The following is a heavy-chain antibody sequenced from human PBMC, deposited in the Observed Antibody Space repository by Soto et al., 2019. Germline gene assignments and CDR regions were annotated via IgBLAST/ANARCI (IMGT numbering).Heavy chain of an antibody. CDR3: AREVGYGDFSAARLD. Sequence: SVQVSCKSSGGTFSSHSINSVRQAPGQGLEWMGGIITLFGTSNYAQNFQGRVTITADQSTSTAYMELNSLTSDDTAGYYCAREVGYGDFSAARLDWGQGTLVTVSS. D-gene: IGHD2-21*02. J-gene: IGHJ4*02. CDR1: GGTFSSHS. V-gene: IGHV1-69*13. CDR2: IITLFGTS.